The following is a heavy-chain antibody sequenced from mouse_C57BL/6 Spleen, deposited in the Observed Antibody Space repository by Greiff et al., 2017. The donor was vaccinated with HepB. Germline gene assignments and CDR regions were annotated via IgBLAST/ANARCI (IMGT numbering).Heavy chain of an antibody. Sequence: QVQLQQPGAELVKPGASVNLSCKASGYTFTSYWMHWVKQRPGQGLEWIGMIHPNSGSTNYNEKFKSKATLTVDKSSSTAYMQLSSLTSEDSAVYYCARVTTVVADYYAMDYWGQGTSVTVSS. J-gene: IGHJ4*01. V-gene: IGHV1-64*01. D-gene: IGHD1-1*01. CDR2: IHPNSGST. CDR1: GYTFTSYW. CDR3: ARVTTVVADYYAMDY.